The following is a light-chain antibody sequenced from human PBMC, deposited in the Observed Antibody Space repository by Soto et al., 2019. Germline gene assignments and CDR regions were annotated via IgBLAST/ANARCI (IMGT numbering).Light chain of an antibody. CDR1: SSDVGGYTY. CDR2: GVT. Sequence: QSVLTQPRSVSGSPGQSVTISCTGTSSDVGGYTYVSWYQQHPGKAPKLMIYGVTQRPSGVPDRFSGSKSGNTASLTISGLQAEDEADYYCCSYAGSSTYVFGTGTKVTVL. V-gene: IGLV2-11*01. CDR3: CSYAGSSTYV. J-gene: IGLJ1*01.